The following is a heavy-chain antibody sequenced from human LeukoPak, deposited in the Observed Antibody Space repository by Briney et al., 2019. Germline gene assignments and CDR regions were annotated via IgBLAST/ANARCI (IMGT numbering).Heavy chain of an antibody. D-gene: IGHD3-22*01. CDR2: IYYSGST. CDR1: GCSISSGGYY. V-gene: IGHV4-30-4*01. J-gene: IGHJ4*02. CDR3: ARLHSSGYYLYY. Sequence: SETLSLTCTVSGCSISSGGYYWSWIRQPPGKGLEWIGYIYYSGSTYYNPSLKSRVTISVDTSKNQFSLKLSSVTAADTAVYYCARLHSSGYYLYYWGQGTLVTVSS.